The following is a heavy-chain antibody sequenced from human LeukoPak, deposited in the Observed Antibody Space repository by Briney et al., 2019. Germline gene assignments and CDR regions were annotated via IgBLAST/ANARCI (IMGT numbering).Heavy chain of an antibody. CDR1: GGTFGSYA. Sequence: SVKVSCKASGGTFGSYAISWVRQAPGQGLEWMGRIIPILGIANYAQKFQGRVTITADKSTSTAYMELSSLRSEDTAVYYCARGLAYCGGDCYHYYYGMDVWGQGTTVTVSS. CDR2: IIPILGIA. V-gene: IGHV1-69*04. J-gene: IGHJ6*02. D-gene: IGHD2-21*02. CDR3: ARGLAYCGGDCYHYYYGMDV.